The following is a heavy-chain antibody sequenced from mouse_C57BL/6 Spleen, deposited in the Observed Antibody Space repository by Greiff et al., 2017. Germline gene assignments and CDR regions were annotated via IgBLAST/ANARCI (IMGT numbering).Heavy chain of an antibody. CDR2: IRNKANGYTT. CDR1: GFTFTDYY. V-gene: IGHV7-3*01. Sequence: EVQLQESGGGLVQPGGSLSLSCAASGFTFTDYYMSWVRQPPGKALEWLGFIRNKANGYTTEYSASVKGRFTISRDNSQSILYLQMNALRAEDSATYYCARDKGNYAMDYWGQGTSVTVSS. CDR3: ARDKGNYAMDY. J-gene: IGHJ4*01.